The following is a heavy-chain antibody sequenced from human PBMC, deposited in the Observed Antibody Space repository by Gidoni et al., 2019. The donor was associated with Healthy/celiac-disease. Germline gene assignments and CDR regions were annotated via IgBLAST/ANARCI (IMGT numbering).Heavy chain of an antibody. D-gene: IGHD2-2*01. J-gene: IGHJ4*02. Sequence: VPLVESGGGLVKPGGSLRLSCSASEFTFSSYSMNWVRQAPGKGLEWVSSISSSSIYIYYADSVKGRLTISRDNAKNSLYLQMNSLRAEDTAVYYCARSDIVIVPAAVQIDYWGQGTLVTVSS. V-gene: IGHV3-21*01. CDR2: ISSSSIYI. CDR3: ARSDIVIVPAAVQIDY. CDR1: EFTFSSYS.